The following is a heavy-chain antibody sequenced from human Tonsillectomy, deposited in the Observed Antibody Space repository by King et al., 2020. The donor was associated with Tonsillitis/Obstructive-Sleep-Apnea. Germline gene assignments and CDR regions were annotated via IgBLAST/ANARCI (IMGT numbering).Heavy chain of an antibody. CDR2: IRGKAFGGAT. V-gene: IGHV3-49*05. CDR1: GFTFGDYA. Sequence: QLVQSGGGLVKPGRYLRLSCTASGFTFGDYAMSWFRQAPGKGLEWVGYIRGKAFGGATEFAASVKGRFTMSRDDSNSIAYLQMNSLKTEDTAMYYCSRDPSGFHFDYWGQGTLVTVSS. CDR3: SRDPSGFHFDY. J-gene: IGHJ4*02.